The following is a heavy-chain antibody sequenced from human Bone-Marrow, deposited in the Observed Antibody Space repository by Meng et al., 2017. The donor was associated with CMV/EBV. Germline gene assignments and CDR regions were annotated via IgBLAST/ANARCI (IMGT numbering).Heavy chain of an antibody. CDR2: INPNSGGT. D-gene: IGHD1-7*01. Sequence: ASVKVSCKASGYTFTGYYMHWVRQAPGQGLEWMGWINPNSGGTNYAQKFQGRVTMTRDTSISTAYMELSRLRSDDTAVYYCARISTGTRGRAEYFQHWGQGTLVTVSS. CDR1: GYTFTGYY. V-gene: IGHV1-2*02. CDR3: ARISTGTRGRAEYFQH. J-gene: IGHJ1*01.